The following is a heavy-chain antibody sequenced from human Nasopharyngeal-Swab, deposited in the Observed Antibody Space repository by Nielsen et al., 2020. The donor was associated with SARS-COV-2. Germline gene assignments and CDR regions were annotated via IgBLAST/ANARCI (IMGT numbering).Heavy chain of an antibody. J-gene: IGHJ4*02. CDR3: ARGDTAMATDY. D-gene: IGHD5-18*01. CDR2: IDPNSGLT. CDR1: GYTGHTFTDYF. Sequence: ASVKVSCKASGYTGHTFTDYFMHWVRQAPGQGLEWMGRIDPNSGLTDYAQKFQGRVTMTRDTSISAVYMELRSLRSDDTAVYYCARGDTAMATDYWGQGTLVTVSS. V-gene: IGHV1-2*06.